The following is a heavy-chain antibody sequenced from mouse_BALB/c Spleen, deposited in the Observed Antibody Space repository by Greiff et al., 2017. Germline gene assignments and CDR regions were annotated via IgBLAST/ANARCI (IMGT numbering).Heavy chain of an antibody. D-gene: IGHD1-1*01. CDR2: LSSGGSYT. CDR3: ASERTTVVPFDY. Sequence: EVQLVESGGDLVKPGGSLKLSCAASGFTFSSYGMSWVRQTPDKRLEWVATLSSGGSYTYYPDSVKGRFTISRDNAKNTLYLQMSSLKSEDTAMYYCASERTTVVPFDYWGQGTTLTVSS. CDR1: GFTFSSYG. J-gene: IGHJ2*01. V-gene: IGHV5-6*01.